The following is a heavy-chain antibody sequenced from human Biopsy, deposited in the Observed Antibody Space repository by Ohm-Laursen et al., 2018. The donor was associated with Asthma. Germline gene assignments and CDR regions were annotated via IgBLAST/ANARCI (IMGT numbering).Heavy chain of an antibody. V-gene: IGHV1-3*01. D-gene: IGHD3-9*01. J-gene: IGHJ3*02. Sequence: ASVKVSCKASGYTFINYAVHWVRQAPGHSLEWMGWINAANGNTKYSQKFQGRLTISRDTSASTAYMDLSSLRSEDTAVYYCARTYFDFLTGQVHDAFAMWGQGTMVTVSS. CDR1: GYTFINYA. CDR3: ARTYFDFLTGQVHDAFAM. CDR2: INAANGNT.